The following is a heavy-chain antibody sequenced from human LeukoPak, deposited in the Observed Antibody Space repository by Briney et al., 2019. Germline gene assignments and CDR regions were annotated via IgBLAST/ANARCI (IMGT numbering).Heavy chain of an antibody. CDR3: ARLYPGVLDVFDI. CDR2: INSDGSST. J-gene: IGHJ3*02. CDR1: GFTFSSYW. Sequence: GGSLRLSCAASGFTFSSYWMHWVRHAPGKGLVWVSRINSDGSSTSYADSVKGRFTISRDNAKNTLYLQMNSLRAEDTAVYYCARLYPGVLDVFDIWGQGTMVTVSS. D-gene: IGHD3-16*01. V-gene: IGHV3-74*01.